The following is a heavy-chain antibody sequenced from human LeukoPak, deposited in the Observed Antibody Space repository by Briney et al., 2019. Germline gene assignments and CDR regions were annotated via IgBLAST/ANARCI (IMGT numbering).Heavy chain of an antibody. CDR2: INHSGST. D-gene: IGHD4-17*01. J-gene: IGHJ4*02. CDR1: GGSFGGYY. Sequence: SETLSLTXAVYGGSFGGYYWSWIRQAPGKGLEWIGEINHSGSTNYNPSLKSRVTISVDTSKNQFSLKLSSVTAADTAVYYCARGGFHSGDYVVNDYWGQGTLVTVSS. V-gene: IGHV4-34*01. CDR3: ARGGFHSGDYVVNDY.